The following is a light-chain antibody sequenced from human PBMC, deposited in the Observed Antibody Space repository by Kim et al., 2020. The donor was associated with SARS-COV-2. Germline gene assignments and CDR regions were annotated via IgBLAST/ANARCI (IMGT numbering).Light chain of an antibody. CDR3: QVWDGNSDHAV. Sequence: SYELTQAPSVSVAPGKTARITCRGDSVGSKSVHWYQQKPGQAPVVVIYYDTDRPSGIPERFSGSTSVNTATLTISRVDAGDEADYYCQVWDGNSDHAVFCGVTQLTVL. V-gene: IGLV3-21*04. CDR2: YDT. J-gene: IGLJ2*01. CDR1: SVGSKS.